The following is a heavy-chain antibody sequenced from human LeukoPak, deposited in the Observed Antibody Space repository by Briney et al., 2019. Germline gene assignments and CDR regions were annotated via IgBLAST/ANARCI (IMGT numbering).Heavy chain of an antibody. CDR1: GYTSTSYD. V-gene: IGHV1-8*01. CDR2: MNPNSGNT. CDR3: ARGLGVPGVYPNLRF. J-gene: IGHJ4*02. Sequence: GASVKVSCKASGYTSTSYDINWVRQATGQGLEWMGWMNPNSGNTGYAQKFQGRVTMTRDTSISTAYMELRSLRSEDTAVYYCARGLGVPGVYPNLRFWGQGTLVTVSS. D-gene: IGHD2-2*01.